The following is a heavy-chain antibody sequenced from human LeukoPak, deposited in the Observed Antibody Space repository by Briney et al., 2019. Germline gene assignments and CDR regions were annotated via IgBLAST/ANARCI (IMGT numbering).Heavy chain of an antibody. CDR3: ARGLYNGGWFDP. Sequence: SETLSLTCSVSGFSISNAYYWGWIRQPPGKGLEWIGSSYHSGNTYYNPSLKSRVAISVDTSRNQFSLKLGSVTATDTALYYCARGLYNGGWFDPWGQGTLVTVSS. CDR2: SYHSGNT. CDR1: GFSISNAYY. J-gene: IGHJ5*02. V-gene: IGHV4-38-2*02. D-gene: IGHD1-14*01.